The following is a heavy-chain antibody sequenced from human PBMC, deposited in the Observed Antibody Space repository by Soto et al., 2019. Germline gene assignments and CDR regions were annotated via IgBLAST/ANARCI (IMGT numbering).Heavy chain of an antibody. D-gene: IGHD3-3*01. CDR1: GFTFSSYS. CDR2: ISSSSSYI. Sequence: GGSLRLSCAASGFTFSSYSMNWVRQAPGKGLEWVSSISSSSSYIYYADSVKGRFTISRANAKNSLYLQMNSLRAEDTAVYYCAKAGGNYDFWSGYYTSGLKIYYGMDVWGQGTTVTVSS. V-gene: IGHV3-21*01. J-gene: IGHJ6*02. CDR3: AKAGGNYDFWSGYYTSGLKIYYGMDV.